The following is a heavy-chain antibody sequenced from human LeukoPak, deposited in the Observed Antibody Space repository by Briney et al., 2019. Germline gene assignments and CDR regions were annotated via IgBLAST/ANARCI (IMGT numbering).Heavy chain of an antibody. V-gene: IGHV4-30-2*01. CDR1: GGSISSGGYS. J-gene: IGHJ3*02. Sequence: SETLSLTCAVSGGSISSGGYSWSWIRQPPGKGLEWIGYIYHSGSTYYNPSLKSRVTISVDRSKNQFSLKLSSVTAADTAVYYCARAKVLPGAFDIWGQGTMVTVSS. CDR3: ARAKVLPGAFDI. CDR2: IYHSGST.